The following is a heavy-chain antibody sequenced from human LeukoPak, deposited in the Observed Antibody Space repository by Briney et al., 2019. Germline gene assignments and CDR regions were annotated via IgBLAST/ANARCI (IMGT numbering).Heavy chain of an antibody. CDR3: ARGIVAAGNIDY. CDR1: GFTFSSYG. V-gene: IGHV3-30*02. CDR2: IRYDGSNK. D-gene: IGHD6-13*01. Sequence: PGGSLRLSCAASGFTFSSYGMHWVRQAPGKGLEWVAFIRYDGSNKYYADSVKGRFTISRDNSKNTLYLQMNSLRAEDTAVYYCARGIVAAGNIDYWGQGTLVTVSS. J-gene: IGHJ4*02.